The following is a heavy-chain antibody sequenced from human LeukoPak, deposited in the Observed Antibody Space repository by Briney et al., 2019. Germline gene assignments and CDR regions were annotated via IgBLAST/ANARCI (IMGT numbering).Heavy chain of an antibody. Sequence: GGSLRLSCAGSGFTFSTYVMSWVRQAPGKGLEWVSGISGSGGNTYYADSVKGRFTISRDNAKNKLYLQMNSLRAEDTAVYYCAKEAPHCSSTSCYVEFWGQGTLVTVSS. V-gene: IGHV3-23*01. J-gene: IGHJ4*02. CDR3: AKEAPHCSSTSCYVEF. CDR1: GFTFSTYV. D-gene: IGHD2-2*01. CDR2: ISGSGGNT.